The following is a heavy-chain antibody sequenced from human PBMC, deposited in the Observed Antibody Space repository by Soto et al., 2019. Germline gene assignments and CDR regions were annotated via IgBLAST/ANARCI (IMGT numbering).Heavy chain of an antibody. CDR1: GFTFSNYA. CDR2: ISSSADAI. CDR3: ATLDKEDV. Sequence: PGGSLRLSCAASGFTFSNYAMSWVRQAPGKGLEWVSEISSSADAIYYAGSVKGRFTISRDNSKNTLFLQMNSLRGDDTAIYYCATLDKEDVWGQGTTVTVSS. V-gene: IGHV3-23*01. J-gene: IGHJ6*02.